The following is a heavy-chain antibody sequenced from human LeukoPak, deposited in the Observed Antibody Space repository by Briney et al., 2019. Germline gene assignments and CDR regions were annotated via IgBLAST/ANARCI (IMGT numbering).Heavy chain of an antibody. V-gene: IGHV3-53*01. Sequence: GSLRLSCAASGFTVSSNYMSWVRQAPGKGLEWVSVIYSSGGTYYADSVKGRFTISRDNSKNTLYLQMNSLRAEDTAVYYCARRSEFGVLYYMDVWGKGTTVTVSS. CDR3: ARRSEFGVLYYMDV. D-gene: IGHD3-16*01. CDR2: IYSSGGT. J-gene: IGHJ6*03. CDR1: GFTVSSNY.